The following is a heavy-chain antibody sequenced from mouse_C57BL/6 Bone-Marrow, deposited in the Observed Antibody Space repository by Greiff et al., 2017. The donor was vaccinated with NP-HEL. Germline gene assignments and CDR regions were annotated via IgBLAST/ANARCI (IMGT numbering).Heavy chain of an antibody. J-gene: IGHJ2*01. CDR2: IDPSDSYT. Sequence: QVQLQQPGAELVMPGASVKLSCKASGYTFTSYWMHWVKQRPGQGLEWIGEIDPSDSYTNYNQKFKGKSTLTVAKSSIPAYMQISSLTSEDAAVYDSAREEAYGSSGDWGQGTTLTVSS. V-gene: IGHV1-69*01. D-gene: IGHD1-1*01. CDR3: AREEAYGSSGD. CDR1: GYTFTSYW.